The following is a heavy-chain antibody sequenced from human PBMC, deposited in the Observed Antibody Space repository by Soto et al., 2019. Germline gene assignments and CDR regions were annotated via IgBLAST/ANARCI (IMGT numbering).Heavy chain of an antibody. CDR1: GFTFNNYG. CDR3: AREDSIIIPAVSDF. CDR2: VSKSGYA. J-gene: IGHJ4*02. Sequence: GGSLRLSCTVSGFTFNNYGINWVRQAPGKGLEWVSSVSKSGYAYYSDSVKGRFTISRDNAKNSVSLQMNTLRVKDTAVYYCAREDSIIIPAVSDFWGQRTLVTVSS. D-gene: IGHD3-22*01. V-gene: IGHV3-21*01.